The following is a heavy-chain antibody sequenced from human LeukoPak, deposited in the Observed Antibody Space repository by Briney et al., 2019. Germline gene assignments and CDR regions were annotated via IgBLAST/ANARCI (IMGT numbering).Heavy chain of an antibody. J-gene: IGHJ4*02. CDR2: INPDTGGT. Sequence: ASVKVSCKAAGYTFTGYCIHWVRQAPGQGLEWMGRINPDTGGTDYAQQFQGRITMTTDTSTSTAYMELRSLRSDDTAVYYCAWGAEYYDILTGYYTIDYWGQGTLVTVSS. D-gene: IGHD3-9*01. V-gene: IGHV1-2*06. CDR3: AWGAEYYDILTGYYTIDY. CDR1: GYTFTGYC.